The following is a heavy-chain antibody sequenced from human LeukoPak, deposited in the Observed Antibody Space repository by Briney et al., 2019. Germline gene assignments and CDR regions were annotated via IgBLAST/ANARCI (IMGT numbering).Heavy chain of an antibody. D-gene: IGHD5-18*01. Sequence: KPSETLSLTCTVSGGSISSYYWSWIRQPAGKGLEWIGRIYTSGSTNYNPSLKSRVTMSLDTSKSQFSLKLSSVTAADTAVYYCVREQRDTAMSRGLDYWGQGTLVTVSS. V-gene: IGHV4-4*07. J-gene: IGHJ4*02. CDR2: IYTSGST. CDR1: GGSISSYY. CDR3: VREQRDTAMSRGLDY.